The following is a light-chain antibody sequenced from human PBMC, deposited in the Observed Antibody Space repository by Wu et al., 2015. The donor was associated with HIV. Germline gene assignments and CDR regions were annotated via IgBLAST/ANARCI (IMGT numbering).Light chain of an antibody. V-gene: IGKV1-6*01. J-gene: IGKJ1*01. CDR1: QDIRSD. CDR2: GAS. CDR3: LQDYDYPRS. Sequence: IQMTQSPSSLAASVGDRVTITCRASQDIRSDFAWYQQKPGKAPRLLIYGASILHSGVPSRFSGSGFGTEFTLTINSLQLEDFATYYCLQDYDYPRSFGQGTKVEI.